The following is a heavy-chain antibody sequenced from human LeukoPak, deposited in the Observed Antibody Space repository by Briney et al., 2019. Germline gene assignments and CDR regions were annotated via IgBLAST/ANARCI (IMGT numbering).Heavy chain of an antibody. Sequence: SETLSLTCTVSGGSISSYYWSWIRQPPGKGLEWIGDIYYSGRTNYNPSLKSRVTISVDTSKNQFSLKLSSVTAADTAVYYCARDRGYSSGWFYGMDVWGQGTTVTVSS. V-gene: IGHV4-59*01. CDR1: GGSISSYY. CDR2: IYYSGRT. J-gene: IGHJ6*02. D-gene: IGHD6-19*01. CDR3: ARDRGYSSGWFYGMDV.